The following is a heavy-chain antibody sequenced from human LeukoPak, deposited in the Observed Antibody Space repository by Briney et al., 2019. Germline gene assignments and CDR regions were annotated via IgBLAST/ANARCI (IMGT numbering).Heavy chain of an antibody. J-gene: IGHJ3*02. CDR1: GFTFSSYW. Sequence: GGSLRLSCAASGFTFSSYWMSWVRQAPGKGLEWVANIKQDGSEKYYVDSVKGRFTISRDNAKNSLYLQMNSLRADDTAVYYCARGPYDSNDAFDIWGQGTMVTVSS. CDR2: IKQDGSEK. CDR3: ARGPYDSNDAFDI. V-gene: IGHV3-7*03. D-gene: IGHD3-3*01.